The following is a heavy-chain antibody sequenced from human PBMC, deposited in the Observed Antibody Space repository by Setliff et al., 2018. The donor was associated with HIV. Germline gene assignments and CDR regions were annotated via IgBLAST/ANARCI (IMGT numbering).Heavy chain of an antibody. CDR3: VKVRDSSGYSPFDY. CDR1: GFTLSSYE. CDR2: ISSSGSTK. Sequence: GGSLRLSCAASGFTLSSYEMNWVRQAPGKGLEWVSYISSSGSTKYYADSVKGRFTISRDNAKNSLYLQMSSLRAEDTAVYYCVKVRDSSGYSPFDYWGQGTLVTVSS. J-gene: IGHJ4*02. V-gene: IGHV3-48*03. D-gene: IGHD3-22*01.